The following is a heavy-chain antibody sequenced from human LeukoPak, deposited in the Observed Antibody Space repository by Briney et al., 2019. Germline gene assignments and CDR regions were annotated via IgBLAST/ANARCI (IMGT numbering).Heavy chain of an antibody. CDR1: GFTFSSYG. CDR3: AKDGRYCSGGSCSNWFDP. CDR2: ISYDGSNK. V-gene: IGHV3-30*18. D-gene: IGHD2-15*01. Sequence: GGSPRLSCAASGFTFSSYGMHWVRQAPGKGLEWVAVISYDGSNKYYADSVKGRFTISRDNSKNTLYLQMNSLRAEDTAVYYCAKDGRYCSGGSCSNWFDPWGQGTLVTVSS. J-gene: IGHJ5*02.